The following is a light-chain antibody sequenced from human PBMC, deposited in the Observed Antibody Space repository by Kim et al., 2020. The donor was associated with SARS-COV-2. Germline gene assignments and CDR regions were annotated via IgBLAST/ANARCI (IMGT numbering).Light chain of an antibody. V-gene: IGLV3-1*01. Sequence: SVSPGQTASITCSGDKLGDKYAFWYQQQPGQSPVLVIYHDSKRPSGIPERFSGSNSGNTATLTISGTQAMDEADYYCQAWDSSTAVFGGGTQLTVL. CDR3: QAWDSSTAV. CDR1: KLGDKY. J-gene: IGLJ3*02. CDR2: HDS.